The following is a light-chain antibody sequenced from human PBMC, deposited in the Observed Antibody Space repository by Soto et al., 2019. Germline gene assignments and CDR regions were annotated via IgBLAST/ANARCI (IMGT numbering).Light chain of an antibody. J-gene: IGKJ5*01. CDR3: QQGSDWPIP. Sequence: EIVVTQSPATLSFSPGERGTLSCMASQTISSYLAWYQQKPGQAPRLLIYDTSSRATGTPPRFSGSGSGTDFTLTISSLEPEDFAVYYCQQGSDWPIPFAQGTRLEIK. V-gene: IGKV3-11*01. CDR2: DTS. CDR1: QTISSY.